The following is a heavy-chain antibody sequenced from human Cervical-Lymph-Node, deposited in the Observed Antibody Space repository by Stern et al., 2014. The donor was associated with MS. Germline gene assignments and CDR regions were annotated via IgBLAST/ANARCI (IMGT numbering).Heavy chain of an antibody. Sequence: QLQLQESGPGLVKPSQTLSLTCTVSGDSISSGRFYWSWIRQSAGKGLEWIGRIYSSGSAIYNPSRTSRVTISVDTSKNQFSLTLNSVTAADTAVYYCARDTTIAHPNWYFDLWGRGTVVTVSS. CDR2: IYSSGSA. CDR1: GDSISSGRFY. D-gene: IGHD1-14*01. CDR3: ARDTTIAHPNWYFDL. V-gene: IGHV4-61*02. J-gene: IGHJ2*01.